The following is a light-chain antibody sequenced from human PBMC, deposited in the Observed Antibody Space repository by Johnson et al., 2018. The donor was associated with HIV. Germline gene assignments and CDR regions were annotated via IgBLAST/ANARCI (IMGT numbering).Light chain of an antibody. CDR2: DNN. CDR3: GTWDSSLSACV. V-gene: IGLV1-51*01. J-gene: IGLJ1*01. CDR1: TSNIGNNY. Sequence: QAVLTQPPSVYAAPGQKVTISCSGSTSNIGNNYVSWYQQLPGTAPKLLIYDNNKRPSGIPDRFSGSKSGTSATLGITGLQTGDEADYYCGTWDSSLSACVFGTGTKVTVL.